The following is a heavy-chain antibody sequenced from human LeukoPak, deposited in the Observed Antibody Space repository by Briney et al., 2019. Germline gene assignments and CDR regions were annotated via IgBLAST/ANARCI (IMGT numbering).Heavy chain of an antibody. D-gene: IGHD6-13*01. CDR1: GFTFSSYS. V-gene: IGHV3-21*01. Sequence: GGSLRLSCAASGFTFSSYSMNWVRQAPGKGLEWVSSISSSSSYIYYADSVKDRFTISRDNAKNSLYLQMNSLRAEDTAVYYCARAPHLHSSSWYDFDYWGQGTLVTVSS. CDR2: ISSSSSYI. J-gene: IGHJ4*02. CDR3: ARAPHLHSSSWYDFDY.